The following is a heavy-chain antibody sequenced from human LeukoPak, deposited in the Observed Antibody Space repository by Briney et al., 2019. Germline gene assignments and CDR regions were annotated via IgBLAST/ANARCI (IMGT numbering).Heavy chain of an antibody. CDR2: ISAYNGNT. Sequence: ASVKVPCKASGYTFTSYGISWVRQAPGQGLEWMGWISAYNGNTNYAQKLQGRVTMTTDTSTSTAYMELRSLRSDDTAVYYCAREVRGYSYGSFDYWGQGTLVTVSS. CDR1: GYTFTSYG. D-gene: IGHD5-18*01. CDR3: AREVRGYSYGSFDY. J-gene: IGHJ4*02. V-gene: IGHV1-18*01.